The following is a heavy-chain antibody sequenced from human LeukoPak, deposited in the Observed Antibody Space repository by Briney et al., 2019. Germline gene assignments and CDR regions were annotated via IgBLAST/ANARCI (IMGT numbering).Heavy chain of an antibody. CDR3: ATDLSSSQRMDV. CDR2: FDPEDGET. Sequence: GASVKVSCKVSGYTLTELSMHWVRQAPGKGLEWTGGFDPEDGETIYAQKFQGRVTMTEDTSTDTAYMELSSLRSEDTAVYYCATDLSSSQRMDVWGQGTTVTVSS. V-gene: IGHV1-24*01. D-gene: IGHD6-13*01. CDR1: GYTLTELS. J-gene: IGHJ6*02.